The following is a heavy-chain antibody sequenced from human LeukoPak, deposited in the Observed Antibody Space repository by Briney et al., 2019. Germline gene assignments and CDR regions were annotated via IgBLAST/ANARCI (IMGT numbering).Heavy chain of an antibody. V-gene: IGHV3-23*01. Sequence: GGSLRLSCAASGFTFSSYAMSWVRQAPGEGLEWVSAISGSGGSTYYADSVKGRFTISRDNSKNTLYLQMNSLRAEDTAVYYCANTGNIVVVPAARFDYWGQGTLVTVSS. D-gene: IGHD2-2*01. J-gene: IGHJ4*02. CDR3: ANTGNIVVVPAARFDY. CDR1: GFTFSSYA. CDR2: ISGSGGST.